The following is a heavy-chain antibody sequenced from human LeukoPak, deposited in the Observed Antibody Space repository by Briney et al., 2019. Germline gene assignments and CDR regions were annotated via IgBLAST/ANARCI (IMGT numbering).Heavy chain of an antibody. D-gene: IGHD5-18*01. Sequence: GASVKVSCKASGYTFTSYYMHWVRQAPGQGLEWMGRIIPILGIANYAQKFQGRVTITADKSTSTAYMELSSLRSEDTAVYYCARAGRGYSYGSDYWGQGTLVTVSS. CDR3: ARAGRGYSYGSDY. CDR1: GYTFTSYY. CDR2: IIPILGIA. J-gene: IGHJ4*02. V-gene: IGHV1-69*04.